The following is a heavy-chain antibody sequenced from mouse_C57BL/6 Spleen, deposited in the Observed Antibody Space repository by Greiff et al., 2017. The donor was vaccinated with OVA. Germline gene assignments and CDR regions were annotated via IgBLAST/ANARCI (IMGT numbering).Heavy chain of an antibody. D-gene: IGHD2-4*01. J-gene: IGHJ4*01. CDR3: ARTTMITNYAMDY. CDR1: GFSLTSYG. Sequence: VQVVESGPGLVQPSQSLSITCTVSGFSLTSYGVHWVRQSPGKGLEWLGVIWSGGSTDYNAAFISRLSISKDNSKSQVFFKMNSLQADDTAIYYCARTTMITNYAMDYWGQGTSVTVSS. CDR2: IWSGGST. V-gene: IGHV2-2*01.